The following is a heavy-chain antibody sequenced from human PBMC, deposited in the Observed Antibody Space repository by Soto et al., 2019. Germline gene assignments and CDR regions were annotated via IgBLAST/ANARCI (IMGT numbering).Heavy chain of an antibody. CDR2: ISYDGSNK. D-gene: IGHD3-10*01. Sequence: GGSLRLSCAASGFTFSSYGMHWVRQAPGKGLEWVAGISYDGSNKYYADSVKGRFTISRDNSKNTLYLQMNSLRAEDTAVYYCAKDLIFAVGFGELLSGAYYYYYGMDVWGQGTTVTVSS. J-gene: IGHJ6*02. CDR1: GFTFSSYG. V-gene: IGHV3-30*18. CDR3: AKDLIFAVGFGELLSGAYYYYYGMDV.